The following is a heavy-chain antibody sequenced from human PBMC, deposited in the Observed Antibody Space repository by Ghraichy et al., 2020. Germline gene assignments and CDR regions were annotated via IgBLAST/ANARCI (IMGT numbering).Heavy chain of an antibody. J-gene: IGHJ4*02. V-gene: IGHV5-51*01. D-gene: IGHD3-22*01. CDR3: ARQSADYYDSSGYPFDY. CDR2: IYPGDSDT. CDR1: GYSFTSYW. Sequence: GESLNISCKGSGYSFTSYWIGWVRQMPGKGLEWMGIIYPGDSDTRYSPSFQGQVTISADKSISTAYLQWSSLKASDTAMYYCARQSADYYDSSGYPFDYWGQGTLVTVSS.